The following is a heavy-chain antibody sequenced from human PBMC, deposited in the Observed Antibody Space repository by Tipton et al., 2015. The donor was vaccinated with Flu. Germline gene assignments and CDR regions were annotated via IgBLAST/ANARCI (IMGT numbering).Heavy chain of an antibody. D-gene: IGHD6-19*01. J-gene: IGHJ4*02. V-gene: IGHV1-46*01. CDR3: ARERGSGWYRYFDY. CDR2: INPGSGSA. CDR1: GYTFTSYQ. Sequence: QVQLVQSGAEVKKPGASVKVSCKASGYTFTSYQIHWVRQAPGQGLEWMGIINPGSGSATYAQKFQGRVTMARDTSTSTVYMELSSLRSEDTAVYYCARERGSGWYRYFDYWGQGTLVTVSS.